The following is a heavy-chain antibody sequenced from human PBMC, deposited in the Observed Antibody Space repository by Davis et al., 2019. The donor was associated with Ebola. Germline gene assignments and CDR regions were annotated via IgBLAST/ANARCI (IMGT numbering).Heavy chain of an antibody. Sequence: AASVKVSCKASGYTFTSYGISWVRQAPGQGLEWMGWFSAYNGNTNYAQKLQGRVTMTTDTATTTAYMEVGSLRSDDTAVYYCARAQFPTTSDHWGQGTLVTVSS. J-gene: IGHJ4*02. D-gene: IGHD1-1*01. V-gene: IGHV1-18*01. CDR3: ARAQFPTTSDH. CDR2: FSAYNGNT. CDR1: GYTFTSYG.